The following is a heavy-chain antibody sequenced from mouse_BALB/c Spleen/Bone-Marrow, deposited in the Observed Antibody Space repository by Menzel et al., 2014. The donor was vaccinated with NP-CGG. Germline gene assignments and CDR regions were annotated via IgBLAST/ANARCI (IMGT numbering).Heavy chain of an antibody. CDR2: VDPYYGSP. Sequence: EVQLQQSGPELEKPGASVKISCKASGYSFTGYNMNWVKQYNGQSLEWIGNVDPYYGSPIYNQKFKGKATLTVDKSSSTAYMQLERLTSEDSAVYYCAGSYKSFDFWGQGTTLTVSS. CDR3: AGSYKSFDF. V-gene: IGHV1-39*01. D-gene: IGHD1-3*01. CDR1: GYSFTGYN. J-gene: IGHJ2*01.